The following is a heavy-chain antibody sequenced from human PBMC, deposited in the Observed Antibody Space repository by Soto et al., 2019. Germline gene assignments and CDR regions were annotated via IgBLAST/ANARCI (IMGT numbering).Heavy chain of an antibody. CDR3: AHVYGGYDNFDY. J-gene: IGHJ4*02. V-gene: IGHV2-5*02. CDR2: IYWDDDK. Sequence: QITLKESGPTLVKPTQTLTLTCTFSGFSLSTSGVGVGWIRQPPGKALEWLALIYWDDDKRYSPSLKSRLTITKDTSQNPVVLTMPNMDPVDTATYYCAHVYGGYDNFDYWGQGTLVTVSS. CDR1: GFSLSTSGVG. D-gene: IGHD5-12*01.